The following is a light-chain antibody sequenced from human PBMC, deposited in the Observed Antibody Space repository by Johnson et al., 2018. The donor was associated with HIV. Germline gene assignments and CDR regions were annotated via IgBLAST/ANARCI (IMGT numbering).Light chain of an antibody. CDR2: DNN. Sequence: QSVLTQPPSVSAAPGQKVTISCSGSSCDIGNNYVSWHQQLPGTAPKLLIYDNNQRPSGIPDRFSVSKSGTSATLGITGLQTGDEADYYCGTWDSSLSTYVFGTGTKVTVL. CDR3: GTWDSSLSTYV. J-gene: IGLJ1*01. CDR1: SCDIGNNY. V-gene: IGLV1-51*01.